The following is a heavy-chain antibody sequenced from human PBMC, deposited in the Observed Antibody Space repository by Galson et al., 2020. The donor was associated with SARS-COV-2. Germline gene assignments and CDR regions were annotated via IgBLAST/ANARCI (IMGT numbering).Heavy chain of an antibody. CDR3: ARVQVGYSGYNLMYYRGMDV. D-gene: IGHD5-12*01. Sequence: SVKVSCKASGGAFNSYVINWVRQAPGQGLEWMGAIIPTFDLINYAQNFQGRLTIHAEESTSTAYLELSGLRSGDTAVYYCARVQVGYSGYNLMYYRGMDVWGQGTTVTVSS. J-gene: IGHJ6*02. CDR2: IIPTFDLI. CDR1: GGAFNSYV. V-gene: IGHV1-69*13.